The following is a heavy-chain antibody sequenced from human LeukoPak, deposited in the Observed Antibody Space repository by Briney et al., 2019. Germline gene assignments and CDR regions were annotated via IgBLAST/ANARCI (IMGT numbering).Heavy chain of an antibody. J-gene: IGHJ4*02. CDR1: GFTFSTYD. CDR2: MRGNGGNT. CDR3: AKGHWGDN. Sequence: GGSLRLSCAASGFTFSTYDMSWFRQAPGKGLEWVSVMRGNGGNTYYADSVKGRFTLSRDDSKNTLDLQMNSLRVEDTAVYYSAKGHWGDNWGQGTLVTVS. D-gene: IGHD7-27*01. V-gene: IGHV3-23*01.